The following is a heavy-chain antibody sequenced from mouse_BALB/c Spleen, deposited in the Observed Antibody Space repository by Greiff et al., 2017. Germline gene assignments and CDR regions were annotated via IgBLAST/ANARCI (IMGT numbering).Heavy chain of an antibody. CDR3: TRYPIYYGNYVWYFDV. D-gene: IGHD2-1*01. CDR2: IYPGNSDT. V-gene: IGHV1-5*01. Sequence: EVQLQESGTVLARPGASVKMSCKASGYSFTSYWMHWVKQRPGQGLEWIGAIYPGNSDTSYNQKFKGKAKLTAVTSASTAYMELSSLTNEDSAVFYCTRYPIYYGNYVWYFDVWGAGTTVTVSS. CDR1: GYSFTSYW. J-gene: IGHJ1*01.